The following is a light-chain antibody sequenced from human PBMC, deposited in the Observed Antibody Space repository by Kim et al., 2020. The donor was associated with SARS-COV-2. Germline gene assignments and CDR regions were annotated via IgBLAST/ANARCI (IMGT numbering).Light chain of an antibody. CDR2: RNN. Sequence: ELTQPPSASGTPGQRVTISCSGSSSNIGSNYVSWYQQLPGTAPKLLIYRNNQRPSGVPDRFSGSKSGTSASLAISGLRSEDEADYYCAAWDDSLSVVF. J-gene: IGLJ1*01. V-gene: IGLV1-47*01. CDR1: SSNIGSNY. CDR3: AAWDDSLSVV.